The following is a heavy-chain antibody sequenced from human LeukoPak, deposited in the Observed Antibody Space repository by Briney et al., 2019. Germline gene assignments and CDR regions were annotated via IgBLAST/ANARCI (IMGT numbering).Heavy chain of an antibody. V-gene: IGHV3-74*01. Sequence: GGSLRLSCAASGFTFSSYWMHWVRQAPGKGLVWVSRINSDGSSTSYADSVKGRFTISRDNAKNTLYLQMNSLRAEDTAVYYCARDLPGNILTLNNWFDPWGQGTLVTVSS. CDR2: INSDGSST. CDR1: GFTFSSYW. CDR3: ARDLPGNILTLNNWFDP. D-gene: IGHD3-9*01. J-gene: IGHJ5*02.